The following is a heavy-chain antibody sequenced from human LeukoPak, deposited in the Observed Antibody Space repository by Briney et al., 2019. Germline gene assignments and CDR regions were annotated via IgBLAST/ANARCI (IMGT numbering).Heavy chain of an antibody. CDR1: GYTFSSYS. J-gene: IGHJ4*02. V-gene: IGHV1-18*01. CDR3: AKDRWRDGSSSFDN. D-gene: IGHD6-6*01. Sequence: ASLKVSCKASGYTFSSYSINWVRQAPGQGLEWMGWISIYNGNTNYAQKPQGRVTMTTDTSTSTAYMELRSLRSDDTAVYYCAKDRWRDGSSSFDNWGQGTLVTVSS. CDR2: ISIYNGNT.